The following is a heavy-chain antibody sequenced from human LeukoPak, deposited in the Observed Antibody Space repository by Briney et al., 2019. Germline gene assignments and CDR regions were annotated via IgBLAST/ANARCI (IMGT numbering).Heavy chain of an antibody. CDR2: IRYDGSNNK. V-gene: IGHV3-30*02. Sequence: GRSLRLSCAASGFTFSSYAMHWVRQAPGKGLEWVSFIRYDGSNNKYYADSVKGRFTISRDNSKNTLYLQMNSLRAEDTAVYYCAKDWGYCSITSCPTYYYYYMDVWGKGTTVTVSS. CDR1: GFTFSSYA. D-gene: IGHD2-2*01. CDR3: AKDWGYCSITSCPTYYYYYMDV. J-gene: IGHJ6*03.